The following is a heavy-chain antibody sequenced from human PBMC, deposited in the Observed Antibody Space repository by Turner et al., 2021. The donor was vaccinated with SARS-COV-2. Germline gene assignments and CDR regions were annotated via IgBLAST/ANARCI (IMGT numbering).Heavy chain of an antibody. V-gene: IGHV4-39*01. CDR3: AGLVDTLDYYYGMDV. CDR1: GGAISSSSYY. Sequence: QLQLQASGPGLMKPSATLSLTRTVSGGAISSSSYYLGLIRQPPGKGLEWIGGIYYSVSNSYNPPLKSRVTRSVDTSKNQFSLKLGSETAADTGVYYCAGLVDTLDYYYGMDVWGQGTTVTVSS. D-gene: IGHD5-18*01. CDR2: IYYSVSN. J-gene: IGHJ6*02.